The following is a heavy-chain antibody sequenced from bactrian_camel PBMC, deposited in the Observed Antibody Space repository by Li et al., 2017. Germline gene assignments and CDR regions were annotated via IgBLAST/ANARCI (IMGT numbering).Heavy chain of an antibody. CDR1: GGTYSHYRPYC. V-gene: IGHV3S53*01. Sequence: VQLVESGGGSVQAGGSLRLSCEASGGTYSHYRPYCMAWFRQPPGKSREGVAAIDTRGSVTIADSVKGRFTISQDNAKNTVYLQMNSLKPEDTAMYYCAAECRALEPDYSEDESGPQILNLRKYEYDYWGQGTQVTVS. CDR2: IDTRGSV. CDR3: AAECRALEPDYSEDESGPQILNLRKYEYDY. D-gene: IGHD4*01. J-gene: IGHJ4*01.